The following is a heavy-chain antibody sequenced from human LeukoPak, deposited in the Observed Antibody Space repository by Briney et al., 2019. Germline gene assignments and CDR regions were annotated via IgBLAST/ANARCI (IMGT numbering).Heavy chain of an antibody. V-gene: IGHV1-2*02. CDR1: GYTFTGYY. Sequence: GASVKVSCKASGYTFTGYYMHWVRQAPGQGLEWMGWINPNSGGTNYAQKFQGRVTMTRDTSISTAYMELSRLRSDDTAVYYCARERDDSSGFDFDYWGQGTLVTVSS. J-gene: IGHJ4*02. D-gene: IGHD3-22*01. CDR3: ARERDDSSGFDFDY. CDR2: INPNSGGT.